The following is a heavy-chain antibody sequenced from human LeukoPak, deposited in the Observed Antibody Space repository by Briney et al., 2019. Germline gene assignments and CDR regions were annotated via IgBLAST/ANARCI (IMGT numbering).Heavy chain of an antibody. CDR1: GFIFRNYA. J-gene: IGHJ4*02. Sequence: GGSLRLSCAASGFIFRNYAMSWVCQAPGEGLEWVSPITGSGDTTYYADSVKGRFTISRDNSKNTPYVEMNTLRAEDTAVYYCAKWGDYDILTGYYVSDFWGQGTLVTVSS. V-gene: IGHV3-23*01. CDR3: AKWGDYDILTGYYVSDF. CDR2: ITGSGDTT. D-gene: IGHD3-9*01.